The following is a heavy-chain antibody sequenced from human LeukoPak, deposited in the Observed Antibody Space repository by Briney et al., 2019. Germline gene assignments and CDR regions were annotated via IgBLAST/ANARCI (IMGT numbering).Heavy chain of an antibody. V-gene: IGHV1-69*05. CDR1: GGTFSNYG. J-gene: IGHJ4*02. D-gene: IGHD3-3*01. CDR2: ILPISGTA. Sequence: ASVKVSCKASGGTFSNYGINWVRQAPGQGLEWMGGILPISGTADSAQNFQGRVTITTDESTSTAYMELTSLRSEDTAVYYCAVNTIFGVDINYYLEDWGQGTLVTVSP. CDR3: AVNTIFGVDINYYLED.